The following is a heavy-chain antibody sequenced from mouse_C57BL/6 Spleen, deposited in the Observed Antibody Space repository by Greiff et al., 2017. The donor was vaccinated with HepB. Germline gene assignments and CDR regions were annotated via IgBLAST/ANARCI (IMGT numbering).Heavy chain of an antibody. Sequence: VQLQQPGAELVMPGASVKLSCKASGYTFTSYWMHWVKQRPGQGLEWIGEIDPSDSYTNYNQKFKGKSTLTVDKSSSTAYMQLSSLTSEDSAVYYCASAYDGRAMDYWGQGTSVTVSS. J-gene: IGHJ4*01. CDR1: GYTFTSYW. CDR3: ASAYDGRAMDY. CDR2: IDPSDSYT. V-gene: IGHV1-69*01. D-gene: IGHD2-3*01.